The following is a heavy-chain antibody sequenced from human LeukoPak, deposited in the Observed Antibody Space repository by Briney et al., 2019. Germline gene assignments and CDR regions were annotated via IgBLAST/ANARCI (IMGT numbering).Heavy chain of an antibody. Sequence: SETLSLTCAVYGGSFSSYYWSWIRQPPGKGLEWIGYIYYSGSTNYNPSLKSRVTISVDTSKNQFSLKLSSVTAADTAVYYCARGLSSSSGFGYWGQGTLVTVSS. CDR3: ARGLSSSSGFGY. J-gene: IGHJ4*02. D-gene: IGHD6-6*01. CDR1: GGSFSSYY. V-gene: IGHV4-59*01. CDR2: IYYSGST.